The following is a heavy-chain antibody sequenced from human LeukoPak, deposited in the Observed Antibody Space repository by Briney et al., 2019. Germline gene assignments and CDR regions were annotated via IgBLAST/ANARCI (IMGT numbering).Heavy chain of an antibody. Sequence: SETLSLTCAVSGGSMRNYYWSWIRQPPGKGLEWIGYTYDSGSSSYNPSLRSRVSISIETSKNQFSLNLSSVTAADTAVYYCARGWASSWYYFDFWGQGTLVTVSS. CDR3: ARGWASSWYYFDF. CDR1: GGSMRNYY. V-gene: IGHV4-59*01. CDR2: TYDSGSS. J-gene: IGHJ4*02. D-gene: IGHD2-2*01.